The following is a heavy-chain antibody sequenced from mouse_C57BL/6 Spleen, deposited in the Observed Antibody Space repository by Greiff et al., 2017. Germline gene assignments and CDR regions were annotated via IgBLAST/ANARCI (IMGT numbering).Heavy chain of an antibody. D-gene: IGHD1-1*01. CDR2: IDPSNSET. J-gene: IGHJ2*01. V-gene: IGHV1-52*01. CDR1: GYTFTSYW. CDR3: ARITTVPYYFDY. Sequence: QVQLQQSGAELVRPGSSVKLSCKASGYTFTSYWMHWVKQRPIQGLEWIGNIDPSNSETSYNQKFKDKATLTVDKSSSTAYMQLSSLTSEDSAVYYCARITTVPYYFDYWGHGTTLTVSS.